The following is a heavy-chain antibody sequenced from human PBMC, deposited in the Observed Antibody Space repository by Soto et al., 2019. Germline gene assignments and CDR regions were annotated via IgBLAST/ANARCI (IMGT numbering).Heavy chain of an antibody. V-gene: IGHV3-23*01. CDR3: AKDRSRTSCYAFDY. Sequence: EVQLLESGGGLVQPGGSLRLSCAASRFTFGNYAMSWARQAPGKGLEWVSAISGSGGTTHYADSVKGRFTISRDNSKNTLYLQMNSLRVEDTAVYYCAKDRSRTSCYAFDYWGQGSLVTVSS. J-gene: IGHJ4*02. D-gene: IGHD2-2*01. CDR1: RFTFGNYA. CDR2: ISGSGGTT.